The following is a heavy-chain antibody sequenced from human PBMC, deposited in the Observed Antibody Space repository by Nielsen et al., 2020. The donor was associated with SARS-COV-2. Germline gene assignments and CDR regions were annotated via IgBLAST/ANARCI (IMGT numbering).Heavy chain of an antibody. CDR1: GYTFTSYA. V-gene: IGHV1-3*01. Sequence: ASVKVSCKASGYTFTSYAMHWVRQAPGQRLEWMGWINAGNGNTKYSQKFQGRITITRDTSASTVYMDFSSLRSEDTAVYYCARSGFTNFHYYYGMDVWGQGTAVSVSS. D-gene: IGHD5-12*01. J-gene: IGHJ6*02. CDR2: INAGNGNT. CDR3: ARSGFTNFHYYYGMDV.